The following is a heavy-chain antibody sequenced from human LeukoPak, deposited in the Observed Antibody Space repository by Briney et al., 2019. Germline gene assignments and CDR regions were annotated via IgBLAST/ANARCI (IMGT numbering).Heavy chain of an antibody. CDR2: IYYSGST. CDR1: GGSISTTSYY. CDR3: ARRTWGGPHYFDY. V-gene: IGHV4-39*01. Sequence: SQTLSLTCTVSGGSISTTSYYWGWIRQPPGKGLEWIGNIYYSGSTFYNPSFKSRVTISVDTSKNQFSLKVNSMTAADTAVYFCARRTWGGPHYFDYWGQGTLVTVSS. D-gene: IGHD3-3*01. J-gene: IGHJ4*02.